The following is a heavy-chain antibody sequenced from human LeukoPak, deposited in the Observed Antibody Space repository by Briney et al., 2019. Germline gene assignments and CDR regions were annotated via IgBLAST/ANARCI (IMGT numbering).Heavy chain of an antibody. J-gene: IGHJ3*02. D-gene: IGHD5-12*01. Sequence: QSGGSLRLSCAASGFTFSSYWMSWVRQAPGKGLEWVANIKQDGSEKYYVDSVKGRFTISRDNAKNSLYLQMNSLRAEDTAVYYCARDRTWMWVGRQAFDIWGQGTMVTVSS. CDR1: GFTFSSYW. CDR2: IKQDGSEK. CDR3: ARDRTWMWVGRQAFDI. V-gene: IGHV3-7*01.